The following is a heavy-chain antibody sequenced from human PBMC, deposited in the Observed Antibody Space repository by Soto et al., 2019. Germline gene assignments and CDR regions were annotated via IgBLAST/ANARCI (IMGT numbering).Heavy chain of an antibody. CDR2: IYHIGST. V-gene: IGHV4-4*02. CDR3: AKRYDFWSGRWYGLGV. D-gene: IGHD3-3*01. CDR1: GASINSANW. J-gene: IGHJ6*02. Sequence: QVLLEESGPGLVRPSGTLSLTCSVSGASINSANWWVWVRQPPGKGLEWIGEIYHIGSTTYNPSLKSRATISVDKSKNQFSLIVTSVTAADTAVYYCAKRYDFWSGRWYGLGVWGQGTTVTV.